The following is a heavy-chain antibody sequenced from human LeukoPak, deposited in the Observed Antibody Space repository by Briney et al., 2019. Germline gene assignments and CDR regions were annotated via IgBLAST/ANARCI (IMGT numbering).Heavy chain of an antibody. J-gene: IGHJ4*02. CDR3: ASLVGSGNY. CDR1: GFTFSSYS. CDR2: ISSSSSYI. V-gene: IGHV3-21*01. Sequence: GGSLRLSCAASGFTFSSYSMNWVRQAPGKGLEWVSSISSSSSYIYYPDSVKGRFTISRDNAKNSLYLQMNSLRAEDTAVYYCASLVGSGNYWGQGTLVTVSS. D-gene: IGHD1-26*01.